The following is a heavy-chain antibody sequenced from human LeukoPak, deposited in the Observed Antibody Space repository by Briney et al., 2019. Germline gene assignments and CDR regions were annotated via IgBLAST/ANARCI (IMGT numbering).Heavy chain of an antibody. Sequence: SETLSLTCTVSGGSIRTYYWSWIRQPPGKGLEWIGYIYYSGSTNYNPSLKSRVTISVDTSKNQFSLKLSSVTAADTAVYYCARVYYSSSYDYWYFDLWGRGTLVTVSS. CDR2: IYYSGST. D-gene: IGHD6-13*01. J-gene: IGHJ2*01. CDR1: GGSIRTYY. V-gene: IGHV4-59*01. CDR3: ARVYYSSSYDYWYFDL.